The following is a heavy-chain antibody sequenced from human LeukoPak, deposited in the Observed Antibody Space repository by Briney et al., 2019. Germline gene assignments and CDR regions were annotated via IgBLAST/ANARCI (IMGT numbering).Heavy chain of an antibody. J-gene: IGHJ4*02. Sequence: ASVTVSCKTAGYTFTDHYIHWLRQAPGQGFEWMGRINPNTGDITYAQKFQGSVALTRDASIRPAYLDLYSFSTAAPAVYYCARERGGSGTTLGYWGQRTVVTVSS. CDR3: ARERGGSGTTLGY. CDR1: GYTFTDHY. CDR2: INPNTGDI. V-gene: IGHV1-2*06. D-gene: IGHD1-1*01.